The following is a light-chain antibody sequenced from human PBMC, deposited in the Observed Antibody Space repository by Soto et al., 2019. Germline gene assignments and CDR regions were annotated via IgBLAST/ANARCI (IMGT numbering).Light chain of an antibody. CDR3: GTWDSSLSAGV. Sequence: QSVLTQPRSVSGSPGQSVTISCTGTSSDIGGYTYVSWYQQHPGKAPKVIIYDVSERPSGVPDRFSGSKSGTSATLGITGLQTGDEADYYCGTWDSSLSAGVFGGGTKVTVL. V-gene: IGLV2-11*01. CDR1: SSDIGGYTY. J-gene: IGLJ3*02. CDR2: DVS.